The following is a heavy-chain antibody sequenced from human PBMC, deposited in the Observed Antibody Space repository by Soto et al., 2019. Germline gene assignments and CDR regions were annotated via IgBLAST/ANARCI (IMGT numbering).Heavy chain of an antibody. CDR3: AKVARTPAMVTPPSLFGLGG. CDR2: ISYDGSNK. V-gene: IGHV3-30*18. CDR1: GLTFSTSG. J-gene: IGHJ6*02. D-gene: IGHD5-18*01. Sequence: GGSLRLSCADSGLTFSTSGMHWVRQAPGKGLEWVAVISYDGSNKYYRDSVKGRFTISRDNSKNMLYLQMNSLRLEDTAVYYCAKVARTPAMVTPPSLFGLGGWGQGTTVTVSS.